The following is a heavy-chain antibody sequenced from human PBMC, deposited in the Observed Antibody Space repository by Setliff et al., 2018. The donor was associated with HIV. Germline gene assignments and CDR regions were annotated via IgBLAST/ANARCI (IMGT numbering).Heavy chain of an antibody. V-gene: IGHV3-64*02. J-gene: IGHJ4*02. CDR1: GFIFRYYA. CDR3: ATGRLRATSPFDN. CDR2: IDSDGGSA. D-gene: IGHD1-26*01. Sequence: GGSLRLSCAASGFIFRYYAIHWVRQAPGKGLEYVSGIDSDGGSAYYADSVKGRFTISRDNSKNTLYLQMGSLRAEDTAVYYCATGRLRATSPFDNWGQGTLVTVSS.